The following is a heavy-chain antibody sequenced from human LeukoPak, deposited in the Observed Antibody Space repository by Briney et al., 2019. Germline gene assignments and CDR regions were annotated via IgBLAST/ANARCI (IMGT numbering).Heavy chain of an antibody. Sequence: PSETLSLTCTVSGYSISSGYYWGWIRQPPGQGLEWIGSIHYSGTTYYNPSLKSRVTISVDTSKNQFFLELSSVTAADTAVYYCARQGGSGSSPHPFDIWGQGTMVTVSS. CDR1: GYSISSGYY. CDR2: IHYSGTT. CDR3: ARQGGSGSSPHPFDI. J-gene: IGHJ3*02. V-gene: IGHV4-38-2*02. D-gene: IGHD3-22*01.